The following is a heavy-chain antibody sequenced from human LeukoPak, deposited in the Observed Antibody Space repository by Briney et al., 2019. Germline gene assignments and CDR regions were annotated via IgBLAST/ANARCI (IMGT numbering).Heavy chain of an antibody. J-gene: IGHJ4*02. CDR2: IIPIFGTA. Sequence: SVKVSCXASGGTFSSYAISWVRQALGQGLEWMGRIIPIFGTANYAQKFQGRVTITTDESTSTAYMELSSLRSEDTAVYYCATSRTSYGVGFDYWGQGTLVTVSS. D-gene: IGHD4-17*01. CDR3: ATSRTSYGVGFDY. V-gene: IGHV1-69*05. CDR1: GGTFSSYA.